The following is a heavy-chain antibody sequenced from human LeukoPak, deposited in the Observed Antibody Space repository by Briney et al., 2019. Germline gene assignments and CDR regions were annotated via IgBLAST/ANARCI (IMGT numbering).Heavy chain of an antibody. CDR2: IYTSGST. D-gene: IGHD2-15*01. Sequence: SETLSLTCTVSAGSISSYYWNWIRQPAGKGLEWIGRIYTSGSTNYNPSLKSRVTMSVDTSKNQFSLKLSSVTATDTAVYYCARDQDCSGGSCYLPTFDYWGQGTLVTVSS. J-gene: IGHJ4*02. CDR3: ARDQDCSGGSCYLPTFDY. CDR1: AGSISSYY. V-gene: IGHV4-4*07.